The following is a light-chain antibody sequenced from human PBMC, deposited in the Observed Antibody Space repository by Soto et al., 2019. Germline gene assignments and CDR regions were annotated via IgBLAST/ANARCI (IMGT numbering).Light chain of an antibody. CDR3: QQHHSLPLS. Sequence: DIQMAQSPSSLSASVGDRVTITCQASQDIGYYLSWYQQRPGKAPKLLIFDESNLETGVTSRFSGSGYGTHFTLTVSSLQPEDVATYYCQQHHSLPLSFGPGTKLEIK. CDR2: DES. V-gene: IGKV1-33*01. CDR1: QDIGYY. J-gene: IGKJ3*01.